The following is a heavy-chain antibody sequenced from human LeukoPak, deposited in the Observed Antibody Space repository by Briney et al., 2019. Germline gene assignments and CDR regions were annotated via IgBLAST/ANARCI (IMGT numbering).Heavy chain of an antibody. Sequence: SETLSLTCVVFGGSFTDYFWTWIRQSPGKGLEWIGEINDYTGNTNYNPSLNSRVSISLEKSKNQFSLEMRSVTAADTAVYYCARASKTLGYCSGGSCYSYYYGMDVWGQGTTVTVSS. CDR1: GGSFTDYF. V-gene: IGHV4-34*01. CDR3: ARASKTLGYCSGGSCYSYYYGMDV. J-gene: IGHJ6*02. CDR2: INDYTGNT. D-gene: IGHD2-15*01.